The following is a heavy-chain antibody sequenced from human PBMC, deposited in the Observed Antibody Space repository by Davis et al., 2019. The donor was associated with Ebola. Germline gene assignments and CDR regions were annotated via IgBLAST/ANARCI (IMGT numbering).Heavy chain of an antibody. V-gene: IGHV3-48*01. D-gene: IGHD1-26*01. CDR2: ISSSGDTT. CDR1: GFTFSSID. CDR3: ARGPKGSGRSGSYFLAGS. J-gene: IGHJ5*02. Sequence: GESLKISCVASGFTFSSIDMTWVHQAPGKGLEWLSYISSSGDTTYYADSVKGRFTISRDNSKNTLYLQMNSLRAEDTAVYYCARGPKGSGRSGSYFLAGSWGQGTLVTVSS.